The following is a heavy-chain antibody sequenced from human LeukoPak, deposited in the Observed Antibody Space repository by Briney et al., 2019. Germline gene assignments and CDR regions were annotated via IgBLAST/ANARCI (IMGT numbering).Heavy chain of an antibody. CDR2: IYYSGST. D-gene: IGHD3-10*01. CDR1: GGSISSGDYY. CDR3: ASRSTYYYGSGSYPHFDS. J-gene: IGHJ4*02. V-gene: IGHV4-30-4*08. Sequence: PSQTLSLTCTVSGGSISSGDYYWSWIRQPPGTGLEWIGYIYYSGSTYYNPSLKSRLTISVDTSKNQFSLGLSSVTAADTAVYYCASRSTYYYGSGSYPHFDSWGQGTLVTVSS.